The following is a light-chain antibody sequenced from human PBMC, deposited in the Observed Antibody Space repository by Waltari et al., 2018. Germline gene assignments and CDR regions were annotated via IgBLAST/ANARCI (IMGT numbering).Light chain of an antibody. CDR3: QHYVRLPAT. J-gene: IGKJ1*01. Sequence: IVLTQSPGTLSLSSGERANLSCRASQSVSRSLAWYQQKPGQAPKLLIYGASTRATGIPDRFTGSGSGTDFSLTISSLEPEDFAIYFCQHYVRLPATFGQGTKVEIK. CDR1: QSVSRS. CDR2: GAS. V-gene: IGKV3-20*01.